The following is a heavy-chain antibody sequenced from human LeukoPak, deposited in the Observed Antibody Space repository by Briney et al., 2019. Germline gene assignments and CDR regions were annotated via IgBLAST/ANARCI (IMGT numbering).Heavy chain of an antibody. V-gene: IGHV3-7*01. D-gene: IGHD1-7*01. CDR2: IDEHGFKT. J-gene: IGHJ4*02. CDR1: EFIFRSYW. CDR3: ARDGITCTRDY. Sequence: GGSLRLSCAASEFIFRSYWMVWVRQAPGKGLEWVASIDEHGFKTYYAASVTGRFTISKDTAKNSLDLQMNSLRAEDTAVYYCARDGITCTRDYWGQGALVTVSS.